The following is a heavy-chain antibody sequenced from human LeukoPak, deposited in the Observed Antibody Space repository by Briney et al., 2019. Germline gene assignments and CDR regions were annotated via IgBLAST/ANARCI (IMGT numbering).Heavy chain of an antibody. D-gene: IGHD3-16*02. J-gene: IGHJ3*02. CDR1: GFTFSSYS. V-gene: IGHV3-21*01. Sequence: PGGSLRPSCAASGFTFSSYSMNWVRQAPGKGLEWVSSISSSSSYIYYADSVKGRFTISRDNAKNSLYLQMNSLRAEDTAVYYCARVAEAMITFGGVIASNAFDIWGQGTMVTVSS. CDR2: ISSSSSYI. CDR3: ARVAEAMITFGGVIASNAFDI.